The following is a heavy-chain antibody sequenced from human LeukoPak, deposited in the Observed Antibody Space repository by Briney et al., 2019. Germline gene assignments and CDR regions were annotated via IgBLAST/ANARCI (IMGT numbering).Heavy chain of an antibody. CDR1: GYTFSGYY. Sequence: ASVKVSCKAAGYTFSGYYMNWVRQAPGQGLEWMGWINPNTGDTNYAQEFQGRVTMTRDTSISTAYMEPSRLRSDDTAVYYCARALPAPQAYSGYVTKPYHFDLWGQGTLVTVSS. CDR3: ARALPAPQAYSGYVTKPYHFDL. J-gene: IGHJ4*02. D-gene: IGHD5-12*01. CDR2: INPNTGDT. V-gene: IGHV1-2*02.